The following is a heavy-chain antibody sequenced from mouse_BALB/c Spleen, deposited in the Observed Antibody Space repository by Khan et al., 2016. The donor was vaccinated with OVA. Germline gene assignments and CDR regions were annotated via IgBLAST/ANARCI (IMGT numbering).Heavy chain of an antibody. D-gene: IGHD1-2*01. Sequence: QVQLKESGAELARPGASVKLSCKASGYTFTDYYINWVKQRTGQGLEWIGEISPGSGAIYYNERFKGNATLTADKSSSTAYMQLSSLTSEAAAVDVCARRNYFGYTFAYWGQGSLVSVSA. CDR1: GYTFTDYY. CDR2: ISPGSGAI. V-gene: IGHV1-77*01. CDR3: ARRNYFGYTFAY. J-gene: IGHJ3*01.